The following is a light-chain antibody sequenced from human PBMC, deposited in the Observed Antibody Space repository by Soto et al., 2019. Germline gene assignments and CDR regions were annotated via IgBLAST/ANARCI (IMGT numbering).Light chain of an antibody. J-gene: IGKJ3*01. CDR1: QSVSSNY. V-gene: IGKV3-20*01. Sequence: EIVMTQSPGTLSLSPGETATLSCRASQSVSSNYVAWFHQKPGQAPRIXSYGASSRATGVPDRFSASGSGTEFTLTISRLEPEDFEVYYCQQYGRSPFTVGPGTKVDIK. CDR3: QQYGRSPFT. CDR2: GAS.